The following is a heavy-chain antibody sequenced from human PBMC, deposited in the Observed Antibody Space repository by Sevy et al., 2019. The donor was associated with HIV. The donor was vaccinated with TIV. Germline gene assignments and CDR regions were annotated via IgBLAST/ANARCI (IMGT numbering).Heavy chain of an antibody. V-gene: IGHV3-11*01. CDR3: AREGDLRYFDF. Sequence: GGSQRLTCAASGFTFNDYYMSWIRQSPGKGLEWLSYISDRGTTIYYADSVKGRFTISRDNAKSLMYLQMNSLKTEDTAIYYCAREGDLRYFDFWGRGTLVTVSS. J-gene: IGHJ2*01. CDR1: GFTFNDYY. CDR2: ISDRGTTI. D-gene: IGHD3-10*01.